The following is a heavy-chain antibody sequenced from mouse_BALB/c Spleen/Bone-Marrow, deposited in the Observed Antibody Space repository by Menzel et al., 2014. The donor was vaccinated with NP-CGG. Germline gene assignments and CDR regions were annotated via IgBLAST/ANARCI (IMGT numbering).Heavy chain of an antibody. D-gene: IGHD4-1*01. CDR3: TRGGNWEAFDY. J-gene: IGHJ2*01. Sequence: EVQLVESGGGLVQPGGSRKLSCAASGFTFSSFGMHWVRQAPEKGLEWVAYISSGSSTIFYADTVKGRFTVSRDNPKNTLFLQMTSLRSEDTEMYSCTRGGNWEAFDYWGQGATRTVSS. CDR1: GFTFSSFG. CDR2: ISSGSSTI. V-gene: IGHV5-17*02.